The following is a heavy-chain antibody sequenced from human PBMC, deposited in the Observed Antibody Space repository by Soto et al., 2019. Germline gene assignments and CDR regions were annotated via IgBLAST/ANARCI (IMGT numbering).Heavy chain of an antibody. CDR2: INPNRGGT. V-gene: IGHV1-2*02. CDR3: AKHSCGGKCPAGYLGL. Sequence: QVQLVQSGAEVKKPGASVKVSCKASGYTFTDHHLHWVRQAPGQGLEWMGWINPNRGGTKYAQKFQGRVTMTRDTSISTVYMELSRLSSDDTAIYFCAKHSCGGKCPAGYLGLWGRGTLVSVSS. CDR1: GYTFTDHH. J-gene: IGHJ2*01. D-gene: IGHD2-15*01.